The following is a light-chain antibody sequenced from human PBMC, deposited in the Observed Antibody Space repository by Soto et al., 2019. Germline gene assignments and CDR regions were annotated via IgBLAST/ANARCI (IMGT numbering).Light chain of an antibody. CDR3: QQYGSSPQRT. CDR2: GAS. J-gene: IGKJ1*01. V-gene: IGKV3-20*01. CDR1: QSVSSSY. Sequence: EIALTQSPGTLSLSPGERATLSCRASQSVSSSYLAWYQQKPGQAPRLLIYGASSRATGIPDRFSGSGSGTDFTLTISRLEPEDFAVYYCQQYGSSPQRTFGQGTKVDI.